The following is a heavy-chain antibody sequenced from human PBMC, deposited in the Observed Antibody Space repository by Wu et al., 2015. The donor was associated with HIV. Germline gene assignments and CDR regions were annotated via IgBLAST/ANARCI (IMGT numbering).Heavy chain of an antibody. D-gene: IGHD3-3*01. CDR1: GYTFSSYG. Sequence: QIQLVQSGPEMKKPGASVKVSCNASGYTFSSYGITWVRQAPGQGLEWMGWINPNSGDVNYAQKFQDRVTMTRDTSINTAYMELSSLRSDDTAVYYCARDRGSRFVERTMDVWGKGTTVTVSS. CDR2: INPNSGDV. J-gene: IGHJ6*04. V-gene: IGHV1-2*02. CDR3: ARDRGSRFVERTMDV.